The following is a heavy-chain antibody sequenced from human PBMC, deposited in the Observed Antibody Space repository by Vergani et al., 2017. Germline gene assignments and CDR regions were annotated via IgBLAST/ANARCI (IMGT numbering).Heavy chain of an antibody. J-gene: IGHJ2*01. CDR3: ARDRVQLWSGYWYFDL. Sequence: QVQLQESGPGLVKPSQTLSLTCTVSGGSISSGGYYWSWIRQHPGKGLEWIGYIYYSGSTYYNPSLKSRVTISVDTSKNQFSLKLSSVTAADTAVYYCARDRVQLWSGYWYFDLWGRGTLVTVSS. CDR2: IYYSGST. V-gene: IGHV4-31*03. D-gene: IGHD5-18*01. CDR1: GGSISSGGYY.